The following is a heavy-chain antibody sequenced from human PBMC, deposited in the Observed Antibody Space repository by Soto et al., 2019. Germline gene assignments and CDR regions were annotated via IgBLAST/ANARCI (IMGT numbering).Heavy chain of an antibody. D-gene: IGHD5-12*01. CDR1: GDSVSSNTAS. Sequence: SQTLSLTCAISGDSVSSNTASWNWIRQSPSRGLEWLGRTYFRSKWYNDYAVSVKSRIIINPDTSNNQFSLQLNSVTPGGTAVYFCAKGDNLGPKTGYAFDPWGQGIMVTVSS. CDR3: AKGDNLGPKTGYAFDP. V-gene: IGHV6-1*01. J-gene: IGHJ5*02. CDR2: TYFRSKWYN.